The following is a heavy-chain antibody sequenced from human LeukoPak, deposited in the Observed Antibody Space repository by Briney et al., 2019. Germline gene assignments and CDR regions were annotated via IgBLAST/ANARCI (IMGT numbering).Heavy chain of an antibody. D-gene: IGHD3-10*01. V-gene: IGHV1-46*01. J-gene: IGHJ4*02. CDR1: GYTFTSYY. Sequence: ASVKVSCKASGYTFTSYYMHWVRQAPGQGLEWIGIINPSGGSTSYAQKFQGRVTMTRDTSTSTVYMELSSLRSEDTAVYYCAREKYGSGSYYVLDYWGQGTLVTVSS. CDR3: AREKYGSGSYYVLDY. CDR2: INPSGGST.